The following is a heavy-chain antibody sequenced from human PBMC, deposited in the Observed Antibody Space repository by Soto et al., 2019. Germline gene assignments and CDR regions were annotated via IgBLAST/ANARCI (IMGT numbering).Heavy chain of an antibody. D-gene: IGHD3-10*01. J-gene: IGHJ4*02. V-gene: IGHV4-4*02. CDR2: IYHSGST. CDR3: ARDNYYGSGSYYDY. Sequence: SETLSLTCAVSGGSISSSNWRSWVRQPPGKGLEWIGEIYHSGSTNYDPSLKSRVTISVDKSKNQFSLKLSSVTAADTAVYYCARDNYYGSGSYYDYWGQGTLVTVSS. CDR1: GGSISSSNW.